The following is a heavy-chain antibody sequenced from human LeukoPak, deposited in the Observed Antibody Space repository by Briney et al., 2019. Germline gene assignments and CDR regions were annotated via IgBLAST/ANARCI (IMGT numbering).Heavy chain of an antibody. V-gene: IGHV4-59*01. CDR1: GGPLSAYY. CDR2: IYDNGNT. Sequence: PSETLSLTCTVSGGPLSAYYWTWIPQPPGEGLEWIGYIYDNGNTNYNPSLKSRVTISVDTSKNQISLKLTSVTAADTAVYYCATGETGSTLGGYWGQGTLVTVSS. D-gene: IGHD1-1*01. J-gene: IGHJ4*02. CDR3: ATGETGSTLGGY.